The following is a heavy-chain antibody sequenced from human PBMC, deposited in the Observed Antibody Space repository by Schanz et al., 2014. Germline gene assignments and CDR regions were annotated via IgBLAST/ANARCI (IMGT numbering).Heavy chain of an antibody. CDR1: AASISSSNW. CDR2: IDHSGIT. J-gene: IGHJ6*02. V-gene: IGHV4-4*02. CDR3: AIDPLRGLSGCNDMQV. D-gene: IGHD3-9*01. Sequence: LVKPSGTLSLTCAVSAASISSSNWWSLVRQPPGKVLEWIGEIDHSGITNYNASLKSRVAISVYKSKQHCSLKVRSVTGADTAVQYCAIDPLRGLSGCNDMQVWGQ.